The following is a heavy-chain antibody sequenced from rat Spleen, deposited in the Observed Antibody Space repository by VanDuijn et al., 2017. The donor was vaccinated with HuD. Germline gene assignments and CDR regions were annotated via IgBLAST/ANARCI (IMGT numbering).Heavy chain of an antibody. Sequence: EVQLVESGGGLVQPGGSMKLSCAASGFTFRNYGMAWVRQTLTKGLEWIAYISTGGGSIYYPDSVKGRFTISRDNAKSTLYLQMDSLRSEDTATYYCTTVRSAGFTIPFAWWGQGTLVTVSS. CDR1: GFTFRNYG. V-gene: IGHV5-27*01. J-gene: IGHJ3*01. D-gene: IGHD1-12*01. CDR3: TTVRSAGFTIPFAW. CDR2: ISTGGGSI.